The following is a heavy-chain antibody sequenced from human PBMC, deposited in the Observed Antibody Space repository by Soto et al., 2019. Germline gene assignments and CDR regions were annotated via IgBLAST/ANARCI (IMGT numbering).Heavy chain of an antibody. D-gene: IGHD6-19*01. CDR1: GFTFSSYA. CDR3: AKGPTKQWLDLYYFDY. Sequence: PGGSLRLSCAASGFTFSSYAMSWVRQAPGRGLEWVSAISGSGGSTYYADSVKGRFTISRDNSKNTLYLQMNSLRAEDTAVYYCAKGPTKQWLDLYYFDYWGQGTLVTVSS. J-gene: IGHJ4*02. V-gene: IGHV3-23*01. CDR2: ISGSGGST.